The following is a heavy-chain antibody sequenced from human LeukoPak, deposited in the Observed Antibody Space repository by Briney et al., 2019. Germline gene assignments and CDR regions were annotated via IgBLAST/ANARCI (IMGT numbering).Heavy chain of an antibody. J-gene: IGHJ4*02. CDR2: IYTSGST. D-gene: IGHD6-13*01. V-gene: IGHV4-39*07. Sequence: SETLSLTCTVSGGSISSSSYYWGWIRQPPGKGLEWIGRIYTSGSTNYNPSLKSRVTMSVDTSKNQFSLKLSSVSAADTAVYYCARDVVAAAGTWDYWGQGTLVTVSS. CDR1: GGSISSSSYY. CDR3: ARDVVAAAGTWDY.